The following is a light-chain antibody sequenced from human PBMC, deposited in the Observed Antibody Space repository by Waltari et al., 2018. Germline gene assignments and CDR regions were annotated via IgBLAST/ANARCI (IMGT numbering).Light chain of an antibody. V-gene: IGKV3-20*01. J-gene: IGKJ3*01. CDR3: QQYGSSPPFT. Sequence: EILLTQSPGTLSLSPGERATLSCRASQSVSSSYLAWYQQKPGQAPRLRIYGASSRATGIPDRFSGSGSGTDFTLTISRLEPEDFAVYYCQQYGSSPPFTFGPGTKVDIK. CDR1: QSVSSSY. CDR2: GAS.